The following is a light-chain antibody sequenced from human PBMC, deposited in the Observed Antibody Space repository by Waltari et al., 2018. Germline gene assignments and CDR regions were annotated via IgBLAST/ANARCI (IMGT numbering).Light chain of an antibody. CDR3: QQYNNWPLT. CDR1: PSVNSN. J-gene: IGKJ4*01. V-gene: IGKV3-15*01. Sequence: EIVMTQSPATLSVSPGDRATLSCRASPSVNSNLAWYQQKPGQAPRLLIYGSSTRATGFPARFSGSGSGTEFTLTISSLQSEDFAVYYCQQYNNWPLTFGGGTKVEIK. CDR2: GSS.